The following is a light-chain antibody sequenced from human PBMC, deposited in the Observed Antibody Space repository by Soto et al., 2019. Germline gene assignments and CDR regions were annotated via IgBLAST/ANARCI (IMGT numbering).Light chain of an antibody. CDR1: QYINTR. CDR3: HQRQSWPRT. Sequence: EIVFTQSPATLSSFPGDRVTLSCRASQYINTRLAWYQHRPGQAPRLLIYQTSIRAAGIPARFSASGSGTDFTLTISDVQPEDFALYYCHQRQSWPRTFGQGTKVDI. CDR2: QTS. J-gene: IGKJ1*01. V-gene: IGKV3-11*01.